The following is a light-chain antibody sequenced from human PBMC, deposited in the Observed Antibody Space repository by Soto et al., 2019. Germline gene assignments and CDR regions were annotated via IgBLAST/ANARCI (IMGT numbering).Light chain of an antibody. J-gene: IGKJ5*01. CDR2: AAS. V-gene: IGKV1-12*01. CDR3: HQANSFPR. Sequence: DIQMTQSPSSVSASVGDRVTITCRASQAINSRVAWYQQKPGKAPKLLIYAASSLQHGVPSRFSGSGSGTDFTLTISSLQPEDFATYYCHQANSFPRFGQGTRLEIK. CDR1: QAINSR.